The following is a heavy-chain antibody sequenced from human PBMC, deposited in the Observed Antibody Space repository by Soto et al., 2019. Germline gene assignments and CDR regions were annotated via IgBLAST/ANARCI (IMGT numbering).Heavy chain of an antibody. D-gene: IGHD1-20*01. J-gene: IGHJ1*01. V-gene: IGHV1-18*01. Sequence: ASVNVSCKTSGYTFSTSGISWVRQAPGQGLEWVGWIRPDNGNRKSAQRRQGRVTLTTDTSASTAYMDLRSLTSDDTAMYYCGRDTESNRYNDWGQGTLVTVSS. CDR3: GRDTESNRYND. CDR1: GYTFSTSG. CDR2: IRPDNGNR.